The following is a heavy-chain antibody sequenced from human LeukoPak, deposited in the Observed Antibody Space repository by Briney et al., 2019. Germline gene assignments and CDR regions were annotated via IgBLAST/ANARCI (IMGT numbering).Heavy chain of an antibody. CDR1: GFTVSSNY. Sequence: GGSLRLSCAASGFTVSSNYMSWVRQAPGKGLEWVSVIYSGGSTYYADSVKGRFTISRDNSKNTLYLQMNSLRAEDTAVYYCARYSGTTRRAFDYWGQGTLVTVSS. CDR2: IYSGGST. CDR3: ARYSGTTRRAFDY. D-gene: IGHD1-26*01. V-gene: IGHV3-53*01. J-gene: IGHJ4*02.